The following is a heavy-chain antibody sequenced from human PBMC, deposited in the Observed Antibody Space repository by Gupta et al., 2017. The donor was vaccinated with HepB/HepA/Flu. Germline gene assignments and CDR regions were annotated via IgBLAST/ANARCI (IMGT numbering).Heavy chain of an antibody. J-gene: IGHJ4*02. Sequence: EVQLLESGGGLVQPGGSLRLSCAASGFSFGSYGMSWVRQAPGRGLEWVSGISGSGGSTDYADSVKARFTISRDNSKKTLHLEMNSLRAEDTALYYCARPPTLTTFGYWGQGTLVTVSP. D-gene: IGHD3-16*01. CDR2: ISGSGGST. V-gene: IGHV3-23*01. CDR1: GFSFGSYG. CDR3: ARPPTLTTFGY.